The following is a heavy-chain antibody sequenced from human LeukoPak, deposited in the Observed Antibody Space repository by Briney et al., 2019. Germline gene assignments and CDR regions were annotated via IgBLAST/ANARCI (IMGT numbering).Heavy chain of an antibody. CDR1: GFTFSGYF. CDR2: ISGGSGYI. Sequence: GGSLRLSCAASGFTFSGYFMNWVRQAPGEGQQWVSSISGGSGYIYYADSVKGRFTISRDNARNSLYLQMNSLRAEDTAVYYCARGGGSGSYDYWGQGTLVTVSS. D-gene: IGHD3-10*01. J-gene: IGHJ4*02. V-gene: IGHV3-21*01. CDR3: ARGGGSGSYDY.